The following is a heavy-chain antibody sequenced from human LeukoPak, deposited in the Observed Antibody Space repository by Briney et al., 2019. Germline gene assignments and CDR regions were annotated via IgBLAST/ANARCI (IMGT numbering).Heavy chain of an antibody. Sequence: GESLKISFKGSGYRFTRYWIGGGRPMPGKGGGWRGMIYPGESDTRDSPCFQGEVTISADKSIATAYLQWSSLKASDTAMYYCARLPPGSWGQGTLVTVSS. J-gene: IGHJ4*02. V-gene: IGHV5-51*01. CDR2: IYPGESDT. CDR1: GYRFTRYW. D-gene: IGHD6-19*01. CDR3: ARLPPGS.